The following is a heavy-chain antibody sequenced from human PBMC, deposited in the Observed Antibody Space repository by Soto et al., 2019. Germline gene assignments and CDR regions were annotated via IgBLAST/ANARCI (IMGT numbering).Heavy chain of an antibody. V-gene: IGHV3-11*05. CDR2: ISSSSSYT. J-gene: IGHJ4*02. Sequence: PGGSLRLSCAASGFTFSDYYMSWIRQAPGKGLEWVSYISSSSSYTNYADSVKGRFTISRDNAKNSLYLQMNSLRAEDTAVYYCARDPETRPPLTGYFALYFDYWGQGTLVTVSS. CDR1: GFTFSDYY. CDR3: ARDPETRPPLTGYFALYFDY. D-gene: IGHD3-9*01.